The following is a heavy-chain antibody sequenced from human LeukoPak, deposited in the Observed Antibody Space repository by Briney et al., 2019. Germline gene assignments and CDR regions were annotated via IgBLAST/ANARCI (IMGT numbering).Heavy chain of an antibody. D-gene: IGHD2-2*01. CDR1: GGSFSGYY. CDR2: INHSGST. CDR3: ATRADIVVVPAAMSGGNWFDP. J-gene: IGHJ5*02. Sequence: PSETLSLTCAVYGGSFSGYYWSWIRQPPGKGLEWIGEINHSGSTNYNPSLKSRVTISVDTSKNQFSLKLSSVTAADTAVYYCATRADIVVVPAAMSGGNWFDPWGQGTLVTVSS. V-gene: IGHV4-34*01.